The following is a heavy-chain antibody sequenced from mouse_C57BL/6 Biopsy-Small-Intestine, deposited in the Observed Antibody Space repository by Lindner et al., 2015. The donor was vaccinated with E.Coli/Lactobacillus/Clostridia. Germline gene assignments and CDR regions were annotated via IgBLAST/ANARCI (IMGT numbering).Heavy chain of an antibody. D-gene: IGHD3-3*01. CDR3: AGRGDLGTDYSAVDY. V-gene: IGHV5-6*01. CDR1: GFTFSSYG. J-gene: IGHJ4*01. CDR2: ISSGGSYN. Sequence: VQLQESGGDLVKPGGSLKLSCTASGFTFSSYGMSWVRQTPDKRLEWVATISSGGSYNYYADSVKGRFTISRDNAKNTLYLQMSSLKSEDTAMYHCAGRGDLGTDYSAVDYWGQGTSVTVSS.